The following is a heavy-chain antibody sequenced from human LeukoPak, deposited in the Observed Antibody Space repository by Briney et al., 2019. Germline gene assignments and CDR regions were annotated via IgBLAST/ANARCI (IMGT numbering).Heavy chain of an antibody. Sequence: PGGSLRLSCAASGFTFSSYAMHWVRQAPGKGLEWVAVISCDGSNKYYADSVKGRFTISRDNSKNTLYLQMNSLRAEDTAVYYCARDYSGSYLFDYWGQGTLVTVSS. CDR3: ARDYSGSYLFDY. J-gene: IGHJ4*02. CDR1: GFTFSSYA. D-gene: IGHD1-26*01. CDR2: ISCDGSNK. V-gene: IGHV3-30*04.